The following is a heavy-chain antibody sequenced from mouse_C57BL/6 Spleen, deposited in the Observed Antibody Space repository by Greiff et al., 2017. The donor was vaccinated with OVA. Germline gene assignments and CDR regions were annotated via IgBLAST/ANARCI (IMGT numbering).Heavy chain of an antibody. Sequence: VQLQQSGPELVKPGASVKIPCKASGYTFTDYNMDWVKQSHGKSLEWIGDINPNNGGTIYNQKFKGKATLTVDKSSSTAYMELRSLTSEDTAVYFCARRKLLRPYYFDYRGQGTTLTVSS. CDR2: INPNNGGT. CDR1: GYTFTDYN. V-gene: IGHV1-18*01. J-gene: IGHJ2*01. D-gene: IGHD1-2*01. CDR3: ARRKLLRPYYFDY.